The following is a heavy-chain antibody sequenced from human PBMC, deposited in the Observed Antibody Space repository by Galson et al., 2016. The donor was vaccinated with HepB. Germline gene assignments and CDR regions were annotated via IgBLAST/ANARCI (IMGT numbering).Heavy chain of an antibody. V-gene: IGHV3-23*01. CDR1: EFSFSNYA. J-gene: IGHJ4*02. D-gene: IGHD4-11*01. CDR2: ISGSGDDA. Sequence: SLRLSCAASEFSFSNYAMSWVRLVPGKGLEWVSAISGSGDDAEYADSVKGRFTISRDNSQNTVYLQMDSLRAEDTATYYCAKDADDSNYGLFDYWGQGTQVTISS. CDR3: AKDADDSNYGLFDY.